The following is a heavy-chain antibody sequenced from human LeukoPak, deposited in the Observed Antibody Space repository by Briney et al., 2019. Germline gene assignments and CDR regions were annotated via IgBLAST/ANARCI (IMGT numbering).Heavy chain of an antibody. D-gene: IGHD5-18*01. Sequence: ASVKVSCKASGGTFSSYAISWVRQAPGQGLEWMGGIIPIFGTANYAQKFQGRVTITADKSTSTAYMELSSLRSEDTAVYYCARGRDTGMVTPFDYWGQGTLVTVSS. CDR2: IIPIFGTA. CDR3: ARGRDTGMVTPFDY. J-gene: IGHJ4*02. V-gene: IGHV1-69*06. CDR1: GGTFSSYA.